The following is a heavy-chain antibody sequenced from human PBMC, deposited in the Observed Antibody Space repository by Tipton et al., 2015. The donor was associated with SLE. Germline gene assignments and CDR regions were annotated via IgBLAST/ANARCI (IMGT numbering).Heavy chain of an antibody. V-gene: IGHV4-30-2*02. Sequence: TLSLTCAVSGGSISSGGYSWSWIRQPPGKGLEWIGYIYHSGSTYYNPSLKSRVTISVDRSKNQFSLKLSSVTAEDTAVYYCAKERGDIVTTCGAFDIWGQGTMVTVSS. CDR1: GGSISSGGYS. D-gene: IGHD5-12*01. J-gene: IGHJ3*02. CDR2: IYHSGST. CDR3: AKERGDIVTTCGAFDI.